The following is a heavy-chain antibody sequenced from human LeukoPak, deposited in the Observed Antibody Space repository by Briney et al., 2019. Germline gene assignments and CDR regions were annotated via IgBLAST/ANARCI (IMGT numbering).Heavy chain of an antibody. J-gene: IGHJ4*02. D-gene: IGHD5-12*01. Sequence: GGSLRLSCAASGFTFSSYGMHWVRQAPGKGLEWVAVISYDGSNKYYPDSVKGRFTISRDNSKNTLYLQMNSLRAEDTAVYYCAKQLDVATPSFDYWGQGTLVTVSS. CDR1: GFTFSSYG. CDR2: ISYDGSNK. V-gene: IGHV3-30*18. CDR3: AKQLDVATPSFDY.